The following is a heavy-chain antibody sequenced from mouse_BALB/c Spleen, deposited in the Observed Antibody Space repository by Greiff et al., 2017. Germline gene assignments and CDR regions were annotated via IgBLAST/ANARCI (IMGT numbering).Heavy chain of an antibody. J-gene: IGHJ2*01. CDR2: IRSKSNNYAT. CDR1: GFTFNTYA. Sequence: EVKLQESGGGLVQPKGSLKLSCAASGFTFNTYAMNWVRQAPGKGLEWVARIRSKSNNYATYYADSVKDRFTISRDDSQSMLYLQMNNLKTEDTAMYYCVRQSNDYFDYWGQGTTLTVSS. V-gene: IGHV10-1*02. CDR3: VRQSNDYFDY.